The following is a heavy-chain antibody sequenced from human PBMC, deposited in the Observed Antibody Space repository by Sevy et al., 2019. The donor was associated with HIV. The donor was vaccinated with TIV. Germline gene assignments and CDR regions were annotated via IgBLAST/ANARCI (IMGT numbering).Heavy chain of an antibody. CDR2: VRYSGSDK. CDR3: AKDQRGYLDY. J-gene: IGHJ4*02. V-gene: IGHV3-30*02. Sequence: GGSLRLSCAASGFTFSSYGMHWVRQAPGRGLEWVAFVRYSGSDKYYADSAKGRFTISRDYSKNTLYLEMNSLRAEDTAFYYCAKDQRGYLDYWGQGTLVTVSS. D-gene: IGHD6-25*01. CDR1: GFTFSSYG.